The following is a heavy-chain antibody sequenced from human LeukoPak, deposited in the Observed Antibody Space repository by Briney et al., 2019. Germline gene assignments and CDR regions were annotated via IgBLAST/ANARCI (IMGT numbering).Heavy chain of an antibody. CDR2: ISSSSYI. V-gene: IGHV3-21*01. J-gene: IGHJ4*02. D-gene: IGHD3-9*01. Sequence: PGGSLRLSCAASGFTFSSYSMNWVRQAPGKGLEWVSSISSSSYIYYADSVKGRFTISRDNAKNSLYLQMNSLRAEDTAVYYCARDLVSLTGYYTYFDYWGQGTLVTVSS. CDR3: ARDLVSLTGYYTYFDY. CDR1: GFTFSSYS.